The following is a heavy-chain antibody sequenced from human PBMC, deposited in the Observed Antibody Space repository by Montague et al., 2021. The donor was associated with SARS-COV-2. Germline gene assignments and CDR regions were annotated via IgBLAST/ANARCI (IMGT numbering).Heavy chain of an antibody. J-gene: IGHJ3*01. CDR2: IYYSGST. CDR3: AREGRDYYDSSGPGAFDL. V-gene: IGHV4-59*01. D-gene: IGHD3-22*01. Sequence: SETLSLTCTVSVDSISGYSWGWIGNPPGKGREGMGYIYYSGSTNYNPPLKIRVTISVDTSKTHFPLKLSSVTAADTAVYYCAREGRDYYDSSGPGAFDLWGQGTMVTVSS. CDR1: VDSISGYS.